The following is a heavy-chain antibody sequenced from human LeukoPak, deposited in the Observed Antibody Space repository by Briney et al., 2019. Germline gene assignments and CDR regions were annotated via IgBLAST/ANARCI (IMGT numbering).Heavy chain of an antibody. CDR1: GFTFSSYE. J-gene: IGHJ6*03. Sequence: GGSLRLSCAASGFTFSSYEMNWVRQAPGKGLEWVSYISSSGSTIYYADSVKGRFTISRDNAKNSLHLQMNSLRAEDTAVYYCAREVYYYMDVWGKGTTVTISS. CDR2: ISSSGSTI. V-gene: IGHV3-48*03. CDR3: AREVYYYMDV.